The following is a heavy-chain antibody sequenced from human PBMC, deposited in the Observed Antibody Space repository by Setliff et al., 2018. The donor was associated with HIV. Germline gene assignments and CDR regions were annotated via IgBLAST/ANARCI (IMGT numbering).Heavy chain of an antibody. J-gene: IGHJ6*02. V-gene: IGHV3-48*03. CDR1: GFTFGNYK. Sequence: GGSLRLSCAASGFTFGNYKFNWVRQAPGRGLEWVSSISIGSGGAIDYADSVQGRFTISRDNSKNSLYLQMNSLRVEDTAVYYCARDYLYYNLYNGSPVYGMDVWGQGTTVTVSS. CDR3: ARDYLYYNLYNGSPVYGMDV. CDR2: ISIGSGGAI. D-gene: IGHD3-3*01.